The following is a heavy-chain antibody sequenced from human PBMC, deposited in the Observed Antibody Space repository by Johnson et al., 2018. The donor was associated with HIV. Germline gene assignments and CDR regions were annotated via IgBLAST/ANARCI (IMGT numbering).Heavy chain of an antibody. CDR1: GFAFRNYG. V-gene: IGHV3-33*06. J-gene: IGHJ3*02. D-gene: IGHD3-10*01. Sequence: QVQLVESGGGVVQPGTSLRLSCAASGFAFRNYGMHWVRQAPGKGLEWVALIWYDGTDNYYADSVKGRFTISRDNSKNTLSLQMNSLRAEDTAVYYCAKAHGFGEFMIAFDIWGRGTMVTVSS. CDR3: AKAHGFGEFMIAFDI. CDR2: IWYDGTDN.